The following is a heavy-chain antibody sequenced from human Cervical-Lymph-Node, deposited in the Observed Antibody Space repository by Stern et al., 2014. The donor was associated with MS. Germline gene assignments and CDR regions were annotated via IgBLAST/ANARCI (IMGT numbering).Heavy chain of an antibody. CDR3: ARGATINDFDF. Sequence: VQLVESGPGLVMPSQTVSLTCTVSGAFVSSSGYYWSWIRQHTGKGLEWIGYIYYTGSTYYNPSLKSRVTISLDTSKNRFSLRLSSVTAADTAVYFCARGATINDFDFWGQGTLVTVSS. CDR2: IYYTGST. J-gene: IGHJ4*02. V-gene: IGHV4-31*03. D-gene: IGHD5-12*01. CDR1: GAFVSSSGYY.